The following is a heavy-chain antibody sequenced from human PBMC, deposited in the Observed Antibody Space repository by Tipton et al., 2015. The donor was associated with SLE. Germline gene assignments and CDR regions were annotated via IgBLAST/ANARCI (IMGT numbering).Heavy chain of an antibody. J-gene: IGHJ2*01. V-gene: IGHV4-59*08. CDR3: ARNYYGSGSHFDL. CDR2: IYYSGST. D-gene: IGHD3-10*01. CDR1: GGSISSYY. Sequence: TLSLTCTVSGGSISSYYWSWFRQPPGKGLEWIGYIYYSGSTNYNPSLKSRVTMSVDTSKNQFSLNLSSGTAADTAVYYCARNYYGSGSHFDLWVRGTLVTVSS.